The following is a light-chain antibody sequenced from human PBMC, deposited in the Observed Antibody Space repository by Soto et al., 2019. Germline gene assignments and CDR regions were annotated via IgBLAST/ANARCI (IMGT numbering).Light chain of an antibody. CDR1: QNIKNY. Sequence: DVQMTQSPSCLSVSVGDRFTVTCQASQNIKNYLNWYKQKPRSAPKLLIYDASNLEAGVPSRLRGSGSGTDFTFTISSMKPEDIATYYCQQYETIPTFGQGTRLEIK. J-gene: IGKJ5*01. CDR3: QQYETIPT. V-gene: IGKV1-33*01. CDR2: DAS.